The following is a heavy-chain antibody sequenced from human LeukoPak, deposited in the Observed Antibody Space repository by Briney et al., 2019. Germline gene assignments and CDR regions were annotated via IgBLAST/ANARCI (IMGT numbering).Heavy chain of an antibody. CDR2: ISYSGST. D-gene: IGHD3-16*01. CDR3: ATEYDYVWGSCNWFDP. V-gene: IGHV4-59*01. CDR1: GGSISSYY. J-gene: IGHJ5*02. Sequence: SETLSLTCTVSGGSISSYYWSWIRQPPGKGLEWIGYISYSGSTNYNPSLKSRVTISVDTSKNQFSLNLTSVTAADTAVYYFATEYDYVWGSCNWFDPWGQGTLVTVSS.